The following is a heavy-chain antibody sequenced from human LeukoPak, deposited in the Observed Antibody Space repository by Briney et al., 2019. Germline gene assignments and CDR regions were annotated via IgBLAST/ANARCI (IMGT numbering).Heavy chain of an antibody. V-gene: IGHV1-18*01. Sequence: ASVKVSCKASGYTFTSYGISWVRQAPGQGLEWMGWISAYNGNTNYAQKLQGRVTMTTDTSTSTAYMELRSLRSDDTAVYYCAGDRRIVEMATRGFFFPRGYWGQGPLVTFS. D-gene: IGHD5-24*01. CDR2: ISAYNGNT. CDR1: GYTFTSYG. J-gene: IGHJ4*02. CDR3: AGDRRIVEMATRGFFFPRGY.